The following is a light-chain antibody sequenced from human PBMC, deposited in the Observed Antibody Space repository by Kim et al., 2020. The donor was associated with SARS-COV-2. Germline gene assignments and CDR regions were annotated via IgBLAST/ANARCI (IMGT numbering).Light chain of an antibody. CDR3: QQRYDWPLT. CDR1: QRVGKC. J-gene: IGKJ4*01. Sequence: SLSQEKRAPLSCRDSQRVGKCLAWFPQKPGQARRPLHFQTTNRETGIPARFRGSGSGKGFTLNNSSLEPEDFAVYYWQQRYDWPLTFGGGTKV. V-gene: IGKV3-11*01. CDR2: QTT.